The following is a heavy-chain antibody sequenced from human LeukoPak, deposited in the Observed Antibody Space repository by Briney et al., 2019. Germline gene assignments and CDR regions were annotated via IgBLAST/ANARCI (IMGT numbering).Heavy chain of an antibody. CDR3: ARAYYGSGSYYIQPYFDY. J-gene: IGHJ4*02. V-gene: IGHV4-34*01. D-gene: IGHD3-10*01. Sequence: SETLSLTCAVYGGSFSGYYWSWIRQPPGKGLEWIGEINHSGSTSYNPSLKSRVTISVDTSKNQFSLKLSSVTAADTAVYYCARAYYGSGSYYIQPYFDYWGQGTLVTVSS. CDR2: INHSGST. CDR1: GGSFSGYY.